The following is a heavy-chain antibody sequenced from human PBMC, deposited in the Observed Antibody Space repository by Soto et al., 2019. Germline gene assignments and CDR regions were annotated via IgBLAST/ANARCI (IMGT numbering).Heavy chain of an antibody. J-gene: IGHJ6*02. Sequence: GGSLRLSCAASGFTFSSYGMHWVRQAPGKGLEWVAVIWYDGSNKYYADSVKGRFTISRDNSKNTLYLQMNSLRAEDTAAYYCAREQCTNGVCYADYYYGMDVWGQGTTVTVSS. CDR2: IWYDGSNK. CDR1: GFTFSSYG. D-gene: IGHD2-8*01. CDR3: AREQCTNGVCYADYYYGMDV. V-gene: IGHV3-33*01.